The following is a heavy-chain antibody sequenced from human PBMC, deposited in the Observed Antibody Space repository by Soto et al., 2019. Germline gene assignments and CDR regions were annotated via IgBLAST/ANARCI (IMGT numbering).Heavy chain of an antibody. CDR3: ARGSWGGDGIDV. V-gene: IGHV3-21*01. D-gene: IGHD3-16*01. CDR1: GFIFSTYT. J-gene: IGHJ6*02. CDR2: TSSSSRDI. Sequence: GGSLRLSCAASGFIFSTYTINWVRQAPGKGLEWVASTSSSSRDIFYADSVKARFTISRDNANSSVDLQMNSLGVGDTAIYYCARGSWGGDGIDVWGHGTTVTVSS.